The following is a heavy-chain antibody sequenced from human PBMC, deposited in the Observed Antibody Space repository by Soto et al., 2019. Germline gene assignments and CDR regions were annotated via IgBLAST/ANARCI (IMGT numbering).Heavy chain of an antibody. CDR1: GFTFSSYR. Sequence: GGSLRLSCAASGFTFSSYRMHRVRQAPGKGLVWVSYIQSDGSITNYADSVKGRFTISRDNAKSSLYLQMSSLRADDTAVYYCVRDGSGAVPLDSWGQGSLVTVSS. CDR2: IQSDGSIT. V-gene: IGHV3-74*01. D-gene: IGHD2-15*01. J-gene: IGHJ4*02. CDR3: VRDGSGAVPLDS.